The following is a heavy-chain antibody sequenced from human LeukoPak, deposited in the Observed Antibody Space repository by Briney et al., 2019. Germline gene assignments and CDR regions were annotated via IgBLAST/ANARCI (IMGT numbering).Heavy chain of an antibody. Sequence: SEILSLTCAVYGGSFSGYYWSWIRQPPGKGLEWIGEINHSGSTNYNPSLKSRVTISVDTSKNQFSLKLSSVTAADTAVYYCARGRAVLRAFDYWGQGTLVTVSS. J-gene: IGHJ4*02. D-gene: IGHD3-10*01. CDR3: ARGRAVLRAFDY. V-gene: IGHV4-34*01. CDR1: GGSFSGYY. CDR2: INHSGST.